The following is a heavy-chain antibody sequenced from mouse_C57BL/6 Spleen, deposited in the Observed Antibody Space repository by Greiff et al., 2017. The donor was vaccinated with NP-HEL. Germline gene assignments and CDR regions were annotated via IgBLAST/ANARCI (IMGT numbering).Heavy chain of an antibody. D-gene: IGHD2-4*01. CDR3: ARSYYDYDGFAY. J-gene: IGHJ3*01. CDR2: INPNNGGT. CDR1: GYTFTDYY. Sequence: EVQLQQSGPELVKPGASVKISCKASGYTFTDYYMNWVKQSHGKSLEWIGDINPNNGGTSYNQKFKGKATLTVDKSSSTAYMELRSLTSEDSAVYDCARSYYDYDGFAYWGQGTLVTVSA. V-gene: IGHV1-26*01.